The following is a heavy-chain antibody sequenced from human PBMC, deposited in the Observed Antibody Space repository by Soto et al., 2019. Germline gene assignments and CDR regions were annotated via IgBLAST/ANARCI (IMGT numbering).Heavy chain of an antibody. Sequence: PGESLKISCTASGFTFGDYSMTWFRQAPGKGLEWVGFIRSKAYGGTTEYAASVRGRFTISRDDSKSIAYLQMNSLRPEDTAVYYCTREWLRGKSYGMDVWGQGTTATVS. D-gene: IGHD5-12*01. V-gene: IGHV3-49*03. CDR2: IRSKAYGGTT. J-gene: IGHJ6*02. CDR3: TREWLRGKSYGMDV. CDR1: GFTFGDYS.